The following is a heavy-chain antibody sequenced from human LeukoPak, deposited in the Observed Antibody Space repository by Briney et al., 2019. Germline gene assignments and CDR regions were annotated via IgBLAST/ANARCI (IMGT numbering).Heavy chain of an antibody. CDR3: ARRGYYGSGSYYNELWFDP. CDR1: GYSFTSYW. J-gene: IGHJ5*02. V-gene: IGHV5-51*01. CDR2: IYPGESDT. Sequence: GGALQISCKGSGYSFTSYWIGWVRRMPGKGLGWMGIIYPGESDTRNSPSFEGQVTISADKSISTAYLQWSSLKASDTAMYYCARRGYYGSGSYYNELWFDPWGQGTLVTVSS. D-gene: IGHD3-10*01.